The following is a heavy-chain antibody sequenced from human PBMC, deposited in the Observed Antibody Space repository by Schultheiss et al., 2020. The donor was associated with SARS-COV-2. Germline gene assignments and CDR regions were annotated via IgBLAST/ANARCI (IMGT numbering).Heavy chain of an antibody. CDR1: GGSFSNYY. D-gene: IGHD5-18*01. CDR2: LTHSGTT. Sequence: GSLRLSCAVYGGSFSNYYWSWIRQPPGGGLEWISELTHSGTTNYNPSLKSRVSVSVDTSNNQFSLKVNSVTAADTAVYYCARRGYTFGSPTFDYWGQGTLVTVSS. V-gene: IGHV4-34*01. CDR3: ARRGYTFGSPTFDY. J-gene: IGHJ4*02.